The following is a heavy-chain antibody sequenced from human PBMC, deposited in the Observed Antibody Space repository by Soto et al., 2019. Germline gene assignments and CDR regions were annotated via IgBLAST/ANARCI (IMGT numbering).Heavy chain of an antibody. D-gene: IGHD2-15*01. CDR1: GFSLSTSGMR. CDR3: ARIRPGRSRFDY. CDR2: IDWDDDK. V-gene: IGHV2-70*04. Sequence: SGPTLVNPTQTLTLTCTFSGFSLSTSGMRVSWIRQPPGKALEWLARIDWDDDKFYSTSLKTRLTISKDTSKNQVVLTMTNMDPVDTATYYCARIRPGRSRFDYWGQGTLVTVSS. J-gene: IGHJ4*02.